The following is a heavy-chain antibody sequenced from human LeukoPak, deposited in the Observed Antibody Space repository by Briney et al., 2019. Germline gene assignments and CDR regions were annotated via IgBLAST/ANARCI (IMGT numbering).Heavy chain of an antibody. CDR1: GGSISSGSYS. J-gene: IGHJ3*02. D-gene: IGHD1-26*01. Sequence: PSETLSLTCTVSGGSISSGSYSWNWLRQPAGMGLEGIGRIYTSGSTNYNPCLKIRLPISVDTSKNQFSLKLSSLTAADTAVYYWARAEWELDDAFDMSGEGTMVTVSS. CDR3: ARAEWELDDAFDM. V-gene: IGHV4-61*02. CDR2: IYTSGST.